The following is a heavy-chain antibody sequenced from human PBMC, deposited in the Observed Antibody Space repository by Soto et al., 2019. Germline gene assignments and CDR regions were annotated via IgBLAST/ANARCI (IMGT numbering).Heavy chain of an antibody. J-gene: IGHJ5*02. D-gene: IGHD1-1*01. CDR1: GGSISSSSYY. CDR3: ARPMTGKLKNWFDP. V-gene: IGHV4-39*01. CDR2: IYYSGST. Sequence: SETLSLTCTVSGGSISSSSYYWGWIRQPPGKGLEWIGSIYYSGSTYYNPSLKSRVTISVDTSKNQFSLKLSSVTAADTAVYYCARPMTGKLKNWFDPWGQGTLVTVS.